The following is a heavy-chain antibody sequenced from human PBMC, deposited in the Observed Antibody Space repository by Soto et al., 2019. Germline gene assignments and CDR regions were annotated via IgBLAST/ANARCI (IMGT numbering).Heavy chain of an antibody. CDR2: IYYSGST. V-gene: IGHV4-39*01. CDR3: ARATVAAAGFDP. CDR1: GGSISSSSYY. Sequence: SETLSLTCTVSGGSISSSSYYWGWIRQPPGKGLEWIGSIYYSGSTYYNPSLRSRVTISVDTSKNQFSLKLSSVTAADTAVYYCARATVAAAGFDPWGQGTLVTVSS. D-gene: IGHD6-13*01. J-gene: IGHJ5*02.